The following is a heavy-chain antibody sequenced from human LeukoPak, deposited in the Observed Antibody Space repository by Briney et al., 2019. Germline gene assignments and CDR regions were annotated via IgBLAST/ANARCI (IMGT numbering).Heavy chain of an antibody. J-gene: IGHJ6*03. Sequence: SETLSLTCTVSGGSISSSSYYWGWIRQPPGKGLEWIGSIYYSGSTYYNPSLKSRVTISVDTSKNQFSLKLSSVTAADTAVYYCARDLKGGNGFYYYYMDVWGKGTTVTVSS. CDR3: ARDLKGGNGFYYYYMDV. CDR1: GGSISSSSYY. CDR2: IYYSGST. D-gene: IGHD4-23*01. V-gene: IGHV4-39*07.